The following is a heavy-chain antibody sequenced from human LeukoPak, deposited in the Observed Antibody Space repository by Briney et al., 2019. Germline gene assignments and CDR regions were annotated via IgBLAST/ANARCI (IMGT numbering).Heavy chain of an antibody. D-gene: IGHD4-17*01. V-gene: IGHV1-18*01. CDR2: ISANTGDT. CDR1: GYNFTNYG. J-gene: IGHJ4*02. Sequence: GASVSVSCQACGYNFTNYGISWVRQTPGHGLEGVGWISANTGDTKSAQRCQGRVTLTTDTSSSTASIELRSLRSDDTAMYYCARAPSFGDYGGDFWGQGTLVTVSS. CDR3: ARAPSFGDYGGDF.